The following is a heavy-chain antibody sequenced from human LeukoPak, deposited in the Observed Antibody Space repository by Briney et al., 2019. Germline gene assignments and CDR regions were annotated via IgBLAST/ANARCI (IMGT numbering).Heavy chain of an antibody. CDR1: GGSISSYY. Sequence: SETLSLTCTVSGGSISSYYWSWIRQPPGKGLERIGYIYYSGSTNYNPSLKSRVTISVDTSKNQFSLKLSSVTAADTAVYYCARSSLRFLEWSYFDYWGQGTLVTVSS. V-gene: IGHV4-59*01. J-gene: IGHJ4*02. D-gene: IGHD3-3*01. CDR3: ARSSLRFLEWSYFDY. CDR2: IYYSGST.